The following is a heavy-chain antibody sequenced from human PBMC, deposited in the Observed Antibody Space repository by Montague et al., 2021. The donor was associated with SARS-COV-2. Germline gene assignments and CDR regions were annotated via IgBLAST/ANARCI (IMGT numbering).Heavy chain of an antibody. Sequence: SETLSLTCTVSGASINSNTYFWGWIRQPPGKGLEWIGSIYYSGSTYYNPSLKSRVTISVDTSKNQFSLKLNSVTAADTAVYYCARPLLRGHSYGWDVWGQGTTVTVSS. CDR2: IYYSGST. CDR1: GASINSNTYF. D-gene: IGHD2-15*01. V-gene: IGHV4-39*01. J-gene: IGHJ6*02. CDR3: ARPLLRGHSYGWDV.